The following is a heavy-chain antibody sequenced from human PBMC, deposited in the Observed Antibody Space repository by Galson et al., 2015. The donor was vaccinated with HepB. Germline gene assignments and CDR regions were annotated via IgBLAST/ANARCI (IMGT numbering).Heavy chain of an antibody. Sequence: QSGAEVKKPGESLKISCKGSGYSFTSYWIGWVRQMPGKGLEWMGIIYPGDSDTRYSPSFQGQVTISADKSISTAYLQWSSLKASDTAMYYCARHRSPQQWLVTRYYYGMDVWGQGTTVTVSS. CDR1: GYSFTSYW. D-gene: IGHD6-19*01. CDR2: IYPGDSDT. J-gene: IGHJ6*02. CDR3: ARHRSPQQWLVTRYYYGMDV. V-gene: IGHV5-51*01.